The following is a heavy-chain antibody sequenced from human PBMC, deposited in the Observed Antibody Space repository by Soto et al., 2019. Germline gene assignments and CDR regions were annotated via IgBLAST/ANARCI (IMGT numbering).Heavy chain of an antibody. V-gene: IGHV4-59*12. J-gene: IGHJ4*02. CDR2: VYYSGTT. CDR3: ATAGSTWRSFFEY. CDR1: GGSINSYY. D-gene: IGHD2-2*01. Sequence: QVQLQESGPGLVKPSETLSLTCTVSGGSINSYYWSWIRLSPGKGLGWIGYVYYSGTTYYNPSLQSRVTISVDTSKKQFSLKMRSLTAAVSAIYFCATAGSTWRSFFEYWGQGSLVTVSS.